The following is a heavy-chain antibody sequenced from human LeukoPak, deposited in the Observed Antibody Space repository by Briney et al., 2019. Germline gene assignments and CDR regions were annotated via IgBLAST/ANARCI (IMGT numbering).Heavy chain of an antibody. D-gene: IGHD3-22*01. CDR1: GFTFDDYA. Sequence: GGSLRLSCAASGFTFDDYAMHWGRQAPGQGLELVSGISWNSGSIGYADSVKGRFTISRDNAKNSLYLQMNSLRAEDTALYYCAKDIGKYYDSSGYWEFDYWGQGTLVTVSS. CDR3: AKDIGKYYDSSGYWEFDY. CDR2: ISWNSGSI. V-gene: IGHV3-9*01. J-gene: IGHJ4*02.